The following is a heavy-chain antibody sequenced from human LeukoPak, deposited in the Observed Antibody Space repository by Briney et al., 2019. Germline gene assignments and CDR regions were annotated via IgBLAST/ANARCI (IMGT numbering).Heavy chain of an antibody. V-gene: IGHV3-23*01. D-gene: IGHD6-13*01. CDR3: AKSEAYSSSWYFDY. CDR2: ISGSGGST. Sequence: PGGSLRLSCAASGFTFSSYAMSWVRQAPGKGPEWVSAISGSGGSTYYADSVKGRFTISRDNSKNTLYLQMNSLRAEDTAVYYCAKSEAYSSSWYFDYWGQGTLVTVSS. J-gene: IGHJ4*02. CDR1: GFTFSSYA.